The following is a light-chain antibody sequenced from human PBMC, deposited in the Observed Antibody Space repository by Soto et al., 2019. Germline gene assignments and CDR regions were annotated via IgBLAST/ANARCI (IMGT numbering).Light chain of an antibody. CDR3: GAWDGSLNTQV. J-gene: IGLJ2*01. Sequence: QSVLTQPPSVSAAPRQKVTISCSGSSSNIGNNYVSWYQQLPGTAPKLLIYDNDKRPSGIPDRFSGSKSGTSATLGITGLQTGDEADYYCGAWDGSLNTQVFGGGTKLTVL. V-gene: IGLV1-51*01. CDR2: DND. CDR1: SSNIGNNY.